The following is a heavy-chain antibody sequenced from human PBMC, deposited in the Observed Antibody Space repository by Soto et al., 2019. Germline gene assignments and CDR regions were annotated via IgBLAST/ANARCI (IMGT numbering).Heavy chain of an antibody. J-gene: IGHJ6*03. V-gene: IGHV4-59*08. D-gene: IGHD1-1*01. CDR1: GGSISSYY. CDR2: IYYSGST. CDR3: ARLGPRQNDAVYYYYYYMDV. Sequence: SETLSLTCTVSGGSISSYYWSWIRQPPGKGLEWIGYIYYSGSTNYNPSLKSRVTISVDTSKNQFSLKLSSVTAADTAVYYCARLGPRQNDAVYYYYYYMDVWGKGTTVTVSS.